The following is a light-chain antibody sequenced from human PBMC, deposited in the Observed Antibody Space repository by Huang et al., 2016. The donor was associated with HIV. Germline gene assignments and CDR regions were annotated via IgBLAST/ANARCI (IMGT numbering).Light chain of an antibody. V-gene: IGKV3-15*01. CDR2: SAS. J-gene: IGKJ1*01. CDR3: QHYNNWPWWT. CDR1: QSLTSN. Sequence: EVVMTQSPAILSLSPGERATLSSRASQSLTSNLAWYQQKPGQAPRLLIYSASTRATGIPARFSGSGSGTEFTLTISSLQSEEFAVYYCQHYNNWPWWTFGQGTKVEIK.